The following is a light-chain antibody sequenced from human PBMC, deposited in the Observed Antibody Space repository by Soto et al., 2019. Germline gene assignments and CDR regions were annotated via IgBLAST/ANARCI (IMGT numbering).Light chain of an antibody. CDR2: GAS. V-gene: IGKV3-20*01. J-gene: IGKJ3*01. CDR1: QSVTRSF. CDR3: HQYGSSPQA. Sequence: EIVLTQSPGTLPLSPGERVTLSCRASQSVTRSFLAWYQQKPGQAPRLLINGASSRATGIPDRFSGSGSGTDFTLTISRLEPEDFAVYYCHQYGSSPQAFGPGTKVDIK.